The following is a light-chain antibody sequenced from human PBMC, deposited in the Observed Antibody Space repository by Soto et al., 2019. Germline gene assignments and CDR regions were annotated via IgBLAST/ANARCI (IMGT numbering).Light chain of an antibody. CDR1: QSVLYSSNNKNY. Sequence: DIVMTQSPDSLAVSLGERATINCKSSQSVLYSSNNKNYLAWYQHKPGQPPKLLIYWASTRESGVPDRFSGSGSGTDFTLIISGLQAEDVAVYYCQQFYTTPHTFGGGTKVEIK. CDR2: WAS. CDR3: QQFYTTPHT. V-gene: IGKV4-1*01. J-gene: IGKJ4*01.